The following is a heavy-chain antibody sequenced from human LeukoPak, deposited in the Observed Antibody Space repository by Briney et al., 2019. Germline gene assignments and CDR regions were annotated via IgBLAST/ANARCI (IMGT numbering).Heavy chain of an antibody. CDR1: GFTFSSYS. CDR3: ARVLRFLEWPSILYYYYYMDV. D-gene: IGHD3-3*01. J-gene: IGHJ6*03. CDR2: ISSSSSYI. V-gene: IGHV3-21*01. Sequence: GSLRLSCAASGFTFSSYSMNWVRQAPGKGLEWVSSISSSSSYIYYADSVKGRFTISRDNAKNSLYLQMNSLRAEDTAVYYCARVLRFLEWPSILYYYYYMDVWGKGTTVTVSS.